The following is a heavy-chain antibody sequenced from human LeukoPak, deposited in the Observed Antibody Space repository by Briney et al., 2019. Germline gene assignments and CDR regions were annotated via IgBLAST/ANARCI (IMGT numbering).Heavy chain of an antibody. V-gene: IGHV3-23*01. Sequence: GGSLRLSCAASGFTFSSYAMSWVRQAPGKGLEWVSAISGSGGSTYYADSVKGRFTISRDNSKDTLYLQMDSLRAEDTAVYYCAKTEDYYDSSGYYYDPIGYWGQGTLVTVSS. CDR2: ISGSGGST. J-gene: IGHJ4*02. CDR1: GFTFSSYA. CDR3: AKTEDYYDSSGYYYDPIGY. D-gene: IGHD3-22*01.